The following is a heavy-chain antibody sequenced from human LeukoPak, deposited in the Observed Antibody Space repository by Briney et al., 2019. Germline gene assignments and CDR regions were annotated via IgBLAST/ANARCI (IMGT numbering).Heavy chain of an antibody. Sequence: ASVKVSCKASGGTFSSYAISWVRQAPGQGLEWMGGIIPIFGTANYAQEFQGRVTITADESTSTAYMELSSLRSEDTAVYYCASGGGPVTTPYNWFDPWGQGTLVTVSS. CDR2: IIPIFGTA. CDR3: ASGGGPVTTPYNWFDP. CDR1: GGTFSSYA. V-gene: IGHV1-69*13. J-gene: IGHJ5*02. D-gene: IGHD4-17*01.